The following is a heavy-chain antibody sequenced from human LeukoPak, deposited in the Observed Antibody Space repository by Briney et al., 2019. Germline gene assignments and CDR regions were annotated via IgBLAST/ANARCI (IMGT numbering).Heavy chain of an antibody. Sequence: GGSLRPSCAASGFTFSSYGMHWVRQAPGKGLEWVAVIWYDGSNKYYADSVKGRFTISRDNSKNTLYLQMNSLRAEDTAVYYCARDRIQLWFDYWGQGTLVTVSS. V-gene: IGHV3-33*01. J-gene: IGHJ5*01. CDR3: ARDRIQLWFDY. CDR1: GFTFSSYG. CDR2: IWYDGSNK. D-gene: IGHD5-18*01.